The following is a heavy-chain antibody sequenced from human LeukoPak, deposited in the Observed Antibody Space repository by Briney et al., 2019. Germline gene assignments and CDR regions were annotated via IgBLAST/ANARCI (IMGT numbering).Heavy chain of an antibody. CDR1: GFTFTHFG. V-gene: IGHV3-30*02. J-gene: IGHJ4*02. Sequence: SGGSLRLSCAASGFTFTHFGMHWVRQAPGRGLEWVAFINYDGSDKYYTDSVKGRFTISRDNSKDTLYLQMNSVRTEDTAVYYCARDGPAPSMTSVTSNYWGQGALVTVSS. CDR2: INYDGSDK. D-gene: IGHD4-17*01. CDR3: ARDGPAPSMTSVTSNY.